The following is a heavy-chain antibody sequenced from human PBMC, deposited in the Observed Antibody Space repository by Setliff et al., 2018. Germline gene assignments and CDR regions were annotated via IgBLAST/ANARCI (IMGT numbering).Heavy chain of an antibody. J-gene: IGHJ4*02. CDR1: GYTFSNYG. CDR2: IILFFGTP. V-gene: IGHV1-69*06. D-gene: IGHD4-17*01. CDR3: VRVSTQGGTRPY. Sequence: GASVKVSCKASGYTFSNYGVSWVRQAPGQGLEWMGGIILFFGTPNYEQQFQGRLTITADKSTSTAYMELSSLRTEDTAVYYCVRVSTQGGTRPYWGQGTLVTVSS.